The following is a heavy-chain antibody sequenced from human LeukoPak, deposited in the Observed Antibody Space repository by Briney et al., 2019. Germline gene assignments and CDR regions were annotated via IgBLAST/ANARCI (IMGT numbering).Heavy chain of an antibody. J-gene: IGHJ3*02. D-gene: IGHD1-14*01. V-gene: IGHV4-59*01. CDR1: GGSISSYY. CDR3: ARADYRNDAFDI. Sequence: SETLSLTCTVSGGSISSYYWSWIRQPPGKGLEWIGYIYYSGSTNYNPSLKSRVTISVDTSKNQFSLKLSSVTAADTAVYHCARADYRNDAFDIWGQGTMVTVSS. CDR2: IYYSGST.